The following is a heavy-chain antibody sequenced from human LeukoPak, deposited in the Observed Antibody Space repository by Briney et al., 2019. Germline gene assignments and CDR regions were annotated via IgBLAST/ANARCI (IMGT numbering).Heavy chain of an antibody. Sequence: SETLSLTCTVSGGSISSSTYYWGWIRQPSGKGLEWIGSIYYSGSFYYNPSLKSRVTMSVDTSKNQFSLKLSSVTAADTAVYYCATLCTSTWPPLIDYWGQGTLVTVSS. J-gene: IGHJ4*02. V-gene: IGHV4-39*01. CDR2: IYYSGSF. CDR3: ATLCTSTWPPLIDY. CDR1: GGSISSSTYY. D-gene: IGHD2-2*01.